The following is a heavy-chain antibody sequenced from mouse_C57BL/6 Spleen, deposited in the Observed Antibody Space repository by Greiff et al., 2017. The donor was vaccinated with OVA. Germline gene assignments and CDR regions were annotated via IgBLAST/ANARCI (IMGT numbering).Heavy chain of an antibody. CDR1: GFTFSNYW. J-gene: IGHJ2*01. CDR3: TVYYSNFYFDY. V-gene: IGHV6-3*01. D-gene: IGHD2-5*01. Sequence: EVMLVESGGGLVQPGGSMKLSCVASGFTFSNYWMNWVRQSPEKGLAWVAQIRLKSDNYATHYAESVKGRFTISRDDSKSSVYLQMNNLRAEDTGIYYCTVYYSNFYFDYWGQGTTLTVSS. CDR2: IRLKSDNYAT.